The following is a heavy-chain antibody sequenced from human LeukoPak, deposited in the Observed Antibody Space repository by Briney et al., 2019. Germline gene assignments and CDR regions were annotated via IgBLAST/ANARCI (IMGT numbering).Heavy chain of an antibody. CDR3: AREGYYYFDH. J-gene: IGHJ4*02. V-gene: IGHV3-48*03. CDR1: GFTFSSYE. CDR2: ISASGNTK. Sequence: GGSLRLSCAASGFTFSSYEVIWVRQAPGKGLEWVSYISASGNTKYYADSVKGRFTVSRDNAKSSLYLQMNSLRAEDTAVYYCAREGYYYFDHWGQGTLVTVSS. D-gene: IGHD1-1*01.